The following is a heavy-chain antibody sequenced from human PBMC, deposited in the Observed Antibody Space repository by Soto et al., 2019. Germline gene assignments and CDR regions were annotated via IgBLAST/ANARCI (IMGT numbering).Heavy chain of an antibody. D-gene: IGHD6-19*01. CDR3: AKDRVSEHSSGWPQGH. CDR1: GFTFSGYG. V-gene: IGHV3-30*18. Sequence: QVQLGESGGGVVQPGRSLRLSCAASGFTFSGYGMHWVRQAPGKGLEWVAVISNDGSNKYYVDSVKGRFTISRDTSKNTLDLKMNSLRAEDTAVYYCAKDRVSEHSSGWPQGHWGQGTLVTVSS. CDR2: ISNDGSNK. J-gene: IGHJ4*02.